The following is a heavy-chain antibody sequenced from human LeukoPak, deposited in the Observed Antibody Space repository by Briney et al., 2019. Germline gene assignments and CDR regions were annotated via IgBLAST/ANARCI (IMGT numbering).Heavy chain of an antibody. Sequence: PSETLSLTCTVSGGSISSYYWSWIRQPPGKGLEWIGYIYCSGSTNYNPSLKSRVTISVDTSKNQFSLKLSSVTAADTAVYYCARRGYSSGWYDPDAFDIWGQGTMVTVSS. J-gene: IGHJ3*02. CDR1: GGSISSYY. CDR2: IYCSGST. D-gene: IGHD6-19*01. CDR3: ARRGYSSGWYDPDAFDI. V-gene: IGHV4-59*08.